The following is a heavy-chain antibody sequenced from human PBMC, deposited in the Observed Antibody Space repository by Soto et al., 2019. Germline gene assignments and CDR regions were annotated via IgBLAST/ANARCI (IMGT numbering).Heavy chain of an antibody. Sequence: LSLTCTVSGGSISSGGYYWSWIRQHPGKGLEWIGYIYYSGSTYYNPSLKSRVTISVDTSKNQFSLKLSSVTAADTAVYYCARSKLDGRIYFDYWGQGTLVTVSS. D-gene: IGHD1-1*01. J-gene: IGHJ4*02. CDR1: GGSISSGGYY. CDR3: ARSKLDGRIYFDY. CDR2: IYYSGST. V-gene: IGHV4-31*03.